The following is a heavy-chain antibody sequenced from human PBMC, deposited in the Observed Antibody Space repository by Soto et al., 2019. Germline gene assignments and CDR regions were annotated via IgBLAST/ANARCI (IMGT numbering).Heavy chain of an antibody. CDR2: SRDKAHSHTT. CDR3: ARRRACGSGCPFDF. J-gene: IGHJ4*02. D-gene: IGHD2-21*01. Sequence: GGSLRLSCAGSGFSVMDHYIDWVRQAPGKGLEWIGRSRDKAHSHTTEYAASVKGRFTISRDDSKNSVSLQMNGLQIEDTAFYYCARRRACGSGCPFDFWGRGTLVTVSS. CDR1: GFSVMDHY. V-gene: IGHV3-72*01.